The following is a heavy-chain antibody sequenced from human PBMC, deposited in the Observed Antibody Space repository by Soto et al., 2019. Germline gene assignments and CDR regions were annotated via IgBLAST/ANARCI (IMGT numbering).Heavy chain of an antibody. CDR3: AKYPTSRSSRMFYIES. V-gene: IGHV3-23*01. J-gene: IGHJ4*02. CDR1: GFTFSSYA. Sequence: GGSLRLSCAASGFTFSSYAMTWVRQAPGRGLEWVSGLSGSAANTYYADSVKGRFTISRDNSKNTLFLQMSDLRAEDTAIYYCAKYPTSRSSRMFYIESWGQGTLVTVSS. D-gene: IGHD6-19*01. CDR2: LSGSAANT.